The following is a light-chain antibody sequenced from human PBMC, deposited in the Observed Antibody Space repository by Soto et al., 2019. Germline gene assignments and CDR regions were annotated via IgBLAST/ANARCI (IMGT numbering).Light chain of an antibody. V-gene: IGLV2-11*01. CDR2: DVT. Sequence: QSALTQPPSVSGSPGQSVTISCTGTSNDVGGYNYVAWYQQHPGKAPKIMIYDVTKRPSGVPDRFSGSKSGNTASLTISGLQAEDEADYYCCSNADNVEVFGTGTKVTVL. J-gene: IGLJ1*01. CDR1: SNDVGGYNY. CDR3: CSNADNVEV.